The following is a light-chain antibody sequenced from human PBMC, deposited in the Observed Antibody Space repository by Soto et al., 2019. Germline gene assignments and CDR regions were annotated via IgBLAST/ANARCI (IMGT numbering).Light chain of an antibody. J-gene: IGLJ2*01. CDR1: TGAVTSGHF. Sequence: QAVVTQEPSLTVSPGGTVTLTCGSSTGAVTSGHFPYWFQQKPGQAPRTLIFDTSNRYSWTPARFSGSLLGCKAALTLSGAQPEDEAEYYCLLYYSGTQIFGGGTKLTVL. V-gene: IGLV7-46*01. CDR2: DTS. CDR3: LLYYSGTQI.